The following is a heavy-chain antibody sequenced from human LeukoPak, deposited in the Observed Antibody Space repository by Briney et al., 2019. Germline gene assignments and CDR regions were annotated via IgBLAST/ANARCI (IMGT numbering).Heavy chain of an antibody. CDR2: ISYDGSNK. CDR3: AKDLFTIFGVVKTHDFDY. CDR1: GFTFSSYG. J-gene: IGHJ4*02. D-gene: IGHD3-3*01. Sequence: TGGSLRLSCAASGFTFSSYGMHWVRQAPGKGLEWVAVISYDGSNKYYADSVKGRFTISRDNSRNTLYLQMNSLRAEDTAVYYCAKDLFTIFGVVKTHDFDYWGQGTLVTVSS. V-gene: IGHV3-30*18.